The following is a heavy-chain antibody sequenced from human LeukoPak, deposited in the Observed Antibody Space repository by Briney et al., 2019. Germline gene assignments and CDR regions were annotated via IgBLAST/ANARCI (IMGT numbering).Heavy chain of an antibody. V-gene: IGHV4-4*07. CDR1: GGSISSYY. D-gene: IGHD5-12*01. J-gene: IGHJ6*02. CDR3: ARVLRGYLTRHYYYGMDV. CDR2: IYTSGST. Sequence: TSETLSLTCTVSGGSISSYYWSWIRQPAGKGLEWIGRIYTSGSTNYNPSLKSRVTMSVDTSKNQFSLKLSSVTAADTAVYYCARVLRGYLTRHYYYGMDVWGQGTTVTVSS.